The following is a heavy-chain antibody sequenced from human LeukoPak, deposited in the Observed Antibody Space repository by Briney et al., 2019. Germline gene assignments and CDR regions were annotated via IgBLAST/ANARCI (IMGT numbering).Heavy chain of an antibody. Sequence: SETLSLTCTVSGGSVSSGSYYWSWIRQPPGKGLEWIGYIYYSGSTNYNPSLKSRVTISVDTSKNQFSLKLSSVTAADTAVYYCARAGGAMVTFDYRGQGTLVTVSS. CDR3: ARAGGAMVTFDY. J-gene: IGHJ4*02. V-gene: IGHV4-61*01. CDR1: GGSVSSGSYY. CDR2: IYYSGST. D-gene: IGHD5-18*01.